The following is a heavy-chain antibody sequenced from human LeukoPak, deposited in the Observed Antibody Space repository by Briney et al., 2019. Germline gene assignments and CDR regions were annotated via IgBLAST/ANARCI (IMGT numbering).Heavy chain of an antibody. CDR2: IYSGGST. Sequence: GGSLRLSCAASGFTVSSNYMSWVRQAPGKGLEWVSVIYSGGSTYYAGSVKGRFTISRDNSKNTLYLQMNSLRAEDTAVYYCARYCSGGSCLDYWGQGTLVTVSS. J-gene: IGHJ4*02. V-gene: IGHV3-66*01. CDR3: ARYCSGGSCLDY. D-gene: IGHD2-15*01. CDR1: GFTVSSNY.